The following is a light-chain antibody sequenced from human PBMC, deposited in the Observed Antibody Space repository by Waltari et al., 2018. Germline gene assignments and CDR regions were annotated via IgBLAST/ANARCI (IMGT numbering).Light chain of an antibody. Sequence: EIVLTQSPGTASLSPGERVTLSCRASQSVGSSSLAWYQQKPGQAPRLVLYRASRRATGIPDRLSGSGSGTDFSLTISRLEPEDFAVYYCQQHGTLPATFGQGTKVEIK. CDR1: QSVGSSS. V-gene: IGKV3-20*01. CDR2: RAS. J-gene: IGKJ1*01. CDR3: QQHGTLPAT.